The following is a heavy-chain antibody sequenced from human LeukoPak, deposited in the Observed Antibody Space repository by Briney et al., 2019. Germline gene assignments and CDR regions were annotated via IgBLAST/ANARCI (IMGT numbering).Heavy chain of an antibody. CDR3: ARQGRYVWFDP. CDR2: IYYSRST. D-gene: IGHD3-16*01. Sequence: SETLSLTCTVSGGSISSSSYYWGWIRQPPGKGLEWIGSIYYSRSTYYNPSLKSRVTISVDTSKNQFSLKLSSVTAADTAVYYCARQGRYVWFDPWGQGTLVTVSS. V-gene: IGHV4-39*01. J-gene: IGHJ5*02. CDR1: GGSISSSSYY.